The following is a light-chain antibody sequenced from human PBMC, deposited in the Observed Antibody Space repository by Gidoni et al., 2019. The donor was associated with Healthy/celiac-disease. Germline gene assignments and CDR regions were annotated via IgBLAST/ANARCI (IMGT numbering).Light chain of an antibody. Sequence: SSELTQDPAVSGALGQTVRITCKGDSLRSYYASLYQQQPGQAPVLVIYGKNNRPSGIPDRFSGSSSGNTASLTIPGAQAEDEADYYCHSRDSSGNHVVFGGGTKLTVL. CDR3: HSRDSSGNHVV. CDR1: SLRSYY. CDR2: GKN. J-gene: IGLJ2*01. V-gene: IGLV3-19*01.